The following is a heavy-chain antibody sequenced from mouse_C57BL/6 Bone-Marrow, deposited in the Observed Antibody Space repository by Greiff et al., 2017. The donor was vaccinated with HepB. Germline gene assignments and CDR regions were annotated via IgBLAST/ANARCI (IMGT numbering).Heavy chain of an antibody. V-gene: IGHV5-12*01. D-gene: IGHD2-12*01. Sequence: EVQVVESGGGLVQPGGSLKLSCAASGFTFSAYYMSWVRQTPAKRLAWVAYISNGGGSTSYPDTVTGRFPISRDNAKNTLYLQMSRLKSEDTAMYYCARQALRGAMDYWGQGTSVTVSS. CDR1: GFTFSAYY. CDR3: ARQALRGAMDY. CDR2: ISNGGGST. J-gene: IGHJ4*01.